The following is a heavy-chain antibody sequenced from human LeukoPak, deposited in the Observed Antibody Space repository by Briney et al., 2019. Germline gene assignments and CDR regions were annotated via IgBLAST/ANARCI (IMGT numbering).Heavy chain of an antibody. V-gene: IGHV3-72*01. CDR1: GFIFSDHY. Sequence: GGSLRLSCAASGFIFSDHYMDWVRQAPGKGLEWVARSRNKANSYSTVYAASVQGRFTISRDESKNSLYLQMNSLITEDAAVYFCARGFHSFDIWGQGTMVTVSS. J-gene: IGHJ3*02. CDR3: ARGFHSFDI. CDR2: SRNKANSYST.